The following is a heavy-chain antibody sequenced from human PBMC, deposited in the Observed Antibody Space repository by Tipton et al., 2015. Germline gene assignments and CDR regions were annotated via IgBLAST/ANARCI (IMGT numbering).Heavy chain of an antibody. V-gene: IGHV3-21*01. CDR3: ARQFLERRAFDY. Sequence: SLRLSCAASGFSFSTYVMSWIRQAPGKGLEWVSSIGTSSRFIYYADSVKGRFAISRDNANNSLYLQMNSLRAEDTGVYYCARQFLERRAFDYWGQGILVTVSS. J-gene: IGHJ4*02. CDR2: IGTSSRFI. CDR1: GFSFSTYV. D-gene: IGHD1-1*01.